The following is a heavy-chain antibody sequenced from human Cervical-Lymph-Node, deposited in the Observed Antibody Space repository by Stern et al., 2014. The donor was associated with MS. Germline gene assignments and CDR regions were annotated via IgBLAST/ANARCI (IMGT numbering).Heavy chain of an antibody. CDR1: GGSISSSSYY. V-gene: IGHV4-39*01. Sequence: QLQLQESGPGLVKPSETLSLTCTVSGGSISSSSYYWGWIRQAPGKGLEWIGSIYYSGSTYYNPSLKSRVTISVDTSKNEFSLKLSFGTAADTAVYYCARQPLTYYYYGMDVWGQGTTVTVSS. CDR2: IYYSGST. CDR3: ARQPLTYYYYGMDV. J-gene: IGHJ6*02.